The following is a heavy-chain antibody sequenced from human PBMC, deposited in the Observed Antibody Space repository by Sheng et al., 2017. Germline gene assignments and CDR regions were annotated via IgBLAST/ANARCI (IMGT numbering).Heavy chain of an antibody. CDR2: ISYDGSNK. D-gene: IGHD6-19*01. CDR3: AKDRIAVAAPSPWGHYYYYGMDV. Sequence: QVQLVESGGGVVQPVRSLRLSCAASGFTFSSYGMHWVRQAPGKGLEWVAVISYDGSNKYYADSVKGRFTISRDNSKNTLYLQMNSLRAEDTAVYYCAKDRIAVAAPSPWGHYYYYGMDVWDQGP. V-gene: IGHV3-30*18. CDR1: GFTFSSYG. J-gene: IGHJ6*02.